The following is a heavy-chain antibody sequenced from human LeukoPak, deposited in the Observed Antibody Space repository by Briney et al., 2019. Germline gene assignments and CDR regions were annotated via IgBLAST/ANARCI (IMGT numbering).Heavy chain of an antibody. Sequence: PGRSLRLSCAASGFTFSDYGMHWVRQAPGKGLEGVAVIWYDGSNIYYADSVKGRFTISRDNSRNTLYLQMNSLTAEDTAVYYCVRELPPVVQYYFDHWGPGTLVTVSS. CDR2: IWYDGSNI. D-gene: IGHD2-21*01. V-gene: IGHV3-33*01. J-gene: IGHJ4*02. CDR3: VRELPPVVQYYFDH. CDR1: GFTFSDYG.